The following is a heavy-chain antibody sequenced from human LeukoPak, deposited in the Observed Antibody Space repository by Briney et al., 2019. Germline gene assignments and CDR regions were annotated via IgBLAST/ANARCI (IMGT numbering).Heavy chain of an antibody. CDR2: IIPIFGTT. J-gene: IGHJ6*03. Sequence: SVKVSCKASGGTLSRYAISWVRQAPGQGLEWMGGIIPIFGTTNYAQKFQDRVTITADKSTSTAYMELSSLRSEDTAVYYCARVVGLTGYSSSWYSGYYYYMDVWGKGTTVTVSS. V-gene: IGHV1-69*06. CDR3: ARVVGLTGYSSSWYSGYYYYMDV. D-gene: IGHD6-13*01. CDR1: GGTLSRYA.